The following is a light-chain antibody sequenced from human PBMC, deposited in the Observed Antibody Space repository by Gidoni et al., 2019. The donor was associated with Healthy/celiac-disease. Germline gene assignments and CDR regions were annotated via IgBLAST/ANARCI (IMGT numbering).Light chain of an antibody. V-gene: IGKV2-28*01. CDR2: LGS. Sequence: DIVMTQSPLSLPVTPGEPASISCRSSQSLLHSNGYNYLDWYLQKPGQSPQLLIYLGSNRASGVPDRFSGSGSGTDSTLKISRVEAEDVGVYYCMQALQTPTFGGGTKVEIK. CDR3: MQALQTPT. CDR1: QSLLHSNGYNY. J-gene: IGKJ4*01.